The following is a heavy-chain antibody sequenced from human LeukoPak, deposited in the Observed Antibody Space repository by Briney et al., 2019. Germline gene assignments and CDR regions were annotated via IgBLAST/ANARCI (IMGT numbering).Heavy chain of an antibody. CDR2: IGSSSNTI. V-gene: IGHV3-48*01. Sequence: GGSLRLSCAASGFTFSTYNMNWVRQAPGKGLEWVSYIGSSSNTIYYADSVKGRFLISRDSSMDTLYLQMNSLRPEDTAVYYCATDAYYYGSGTSYNYFDHWGQGTLVTVSS. CDR3: ATDAYYYGSGTSYNYFDH. J-gene: IGHJ4*02. D-gene: IGHD3-10*01. CDR1: GFTFSTYN.